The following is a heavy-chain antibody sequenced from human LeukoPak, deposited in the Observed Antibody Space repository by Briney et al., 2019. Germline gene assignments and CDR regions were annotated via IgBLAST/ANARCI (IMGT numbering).Heavy chain of an antibody. D-gene: IGHD6-19*01. J-gene: IGHJ4*02. CDR2: ISVSGGST. CDR3: ARDNPRYSSGWYYFDY. V-gene: IGHV3-53*05. Sequence: GGSLRLSCASSGFSVSADFVSWVRQAPGKGLEWVSVISVSGGSTHYADSVKGRFTISRDNSKNTLYLQMNSLRAEDTAVYYCARDNPRYSSGWYYFDYWGQGTLVTVSS. CDR1: GFSVSADF.